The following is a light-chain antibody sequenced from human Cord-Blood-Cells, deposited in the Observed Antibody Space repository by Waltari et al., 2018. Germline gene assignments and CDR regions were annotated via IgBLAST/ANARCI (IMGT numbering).Light chain of an antibody. CDR2: DVS. J-gene: IGLJ3*02. CDR1: SSDVGGYNY. Sequence: QSALTQPRSVSGSPGQSVTISCTGPSSDVGGYNYVSWYQQHPGTPPKLMIYDVSKRPSGVPDRFSGSKSGNTASLTISGLQAEDEADYYCCSYAGSYTWVFGGGTKLTVL. CDR3: CSYAGSYTWV. V-gene: IGLV2-11*01.